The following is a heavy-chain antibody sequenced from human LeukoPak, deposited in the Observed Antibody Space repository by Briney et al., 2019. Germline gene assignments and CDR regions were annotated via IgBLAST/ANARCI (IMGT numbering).Heavy chain of an antibody. J-gene: IGHJ4*02. D-gene: IGHD3-22*01. CDR1: GYTFTSYG. V-gene: IGHV1-18*01. CDR2: ISAYNGNT. CDR3: ARGGSGYPLDY. Sequence: ASVKVSCKASGYTFTSYGISWVRQAPGQGLEWMGWISAYNGNTNYAQKFQGRVTITGNTSISTAYMELSSLRSEDTAVYYCARGGSGYPLDYWGQGTLVTVSS.